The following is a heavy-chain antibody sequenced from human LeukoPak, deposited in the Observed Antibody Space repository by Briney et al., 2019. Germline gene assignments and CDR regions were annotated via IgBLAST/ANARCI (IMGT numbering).Heavy chain of an antibody. CDR1: GVSISSYY. D-gene: IGHD3-10*01. Sequence: PSETLSLTCTVSGVSISSYYWSWIRQPPGKGLEWIGDIYYSGSTNYNPSLKSGVTTSVNTTKNNFSLLLSSVSAADTAVYYCARFGCSVGSGSPGDWFDPWGQGTLVTVSA. J-gene: IGHJ5*02. V-gene: IGHV4-59*01. CDR2: IYYSGST. CDR3: ARFGCSVGSGSPGDWFDP.